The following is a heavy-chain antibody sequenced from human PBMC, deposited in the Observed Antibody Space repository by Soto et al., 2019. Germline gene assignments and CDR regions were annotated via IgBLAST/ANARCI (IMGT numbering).Heavy chain of an antibody. V-gene: IGHV1-8*01. Sequence: ASVKVSCKASGYTFTSYDINWVRQATGQGLEWMGWMNPNSGNTGYAQKFQGRVTMTRNTSISTAYMELSSLRSEDTAVYYCARPTYYDFWSGYIYGMDVWGQGTTVTVS. CDR1: GYTFTSYD. CDR3: ARPTYYDFWSGYIYGMDV. J-gene: IGHJ6*02. CDR2: MNPNSGNT. D-gene: IGHD3-3*01.